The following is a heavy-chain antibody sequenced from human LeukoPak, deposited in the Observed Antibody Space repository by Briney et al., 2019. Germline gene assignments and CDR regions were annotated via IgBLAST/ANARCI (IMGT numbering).Heavy chain of an antibody. CDR3: ARSYDANRPPDY. CDR1: GGSISSSNYY. D-gene: IGHD4/OR15-4a*01. J-gene: IGHJ4*02. Sequence: NASETLSLTCTVSGGSISSSNYYWGWIRQPPGKGLEWIGSISHSGSTYFNPSLESRVTISVDTSRSQVSLKLSSVTAADTAIYYCARSYDANRPPDYWGQGTLVTVSS. V-gene: IGHV4-39*01. CDR2: ISHSGST.